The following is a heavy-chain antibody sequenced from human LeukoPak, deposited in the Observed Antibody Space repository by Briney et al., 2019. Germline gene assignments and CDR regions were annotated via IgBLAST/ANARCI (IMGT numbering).Heavy chain of an antibody. CDR1: GGTFSSYA. CDR2: IIPIFGTA. J-gene: IGHJ6*03. Sequence: GGSVKVSCKASGGTFSSYAISWVRQAPGQGLEWMGGIIPIFGTANYAQKFQGRVTITADKSTSTAYMELSSLRSDDTAVYYCAREVGATNYMDVWGKGTTVTISS. D-gene: IGHD1-26*01. V-gene: IGHV1-69*06. CDR3: AREVGATNYMDV.